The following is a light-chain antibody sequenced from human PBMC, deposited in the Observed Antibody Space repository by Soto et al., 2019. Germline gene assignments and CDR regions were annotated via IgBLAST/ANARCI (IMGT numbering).Light chain of an antibody. V-gene: IGLV2-23*01. CDR3: CLYIGATTCV. CDR2: EGH. J-gene: IGLJ1*01. CDR1: SGFDVNFSL. Sequence: SALAKPAPVSGVLGQSATITCIGISGFDVNFSLVSCDQQHPGKGPKVMISEGHRRPSDVPDRFSGSTAVNTASLTISGIQADDEAAYFCCLYIGATTCVFGTGTKVTVL.